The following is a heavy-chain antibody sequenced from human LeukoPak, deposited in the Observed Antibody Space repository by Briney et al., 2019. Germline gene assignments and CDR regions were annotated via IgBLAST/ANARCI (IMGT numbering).Heavy chain of an antibody. CDR2: INHSGST. J-gene: IGHJ4*02. D-gene: IGHD3-22*01. Sequence: SETLSLTCAVYGGSFSGYYWSWIRQPPGKGLEWIGEINHSGSTNYNPSLKSRVTISVDTSKNQFSLKLSSVTTADTAVYYCARRDYYDSSGYYYWGQGTLVTVSS. CDR3: ARRDYYDSSGYYY. V-gene: IGHV4-34*01. CDR1: GGSFSGYY.